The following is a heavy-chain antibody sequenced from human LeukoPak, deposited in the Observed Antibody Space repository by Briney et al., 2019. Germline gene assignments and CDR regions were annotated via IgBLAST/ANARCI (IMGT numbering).Heavy chain of an antibody. J-gene: IGHJ5*01. CDR2: ISYDGSNK. CDR1: GFTFSSYG. D-gene: IGHD3-10*01. CDR3: ARDGITMVRGVIWFDY. Sequence: AGGSLRLSCAASGFTFSSYGMHWVRQAPGKGLEWVAVISYDGSNKYYADSVKGRFTISRDNSKNTLYLQMNSLRAEDTAVYYCARDGITMVRGVIWFDYWGQGTLVTVSS. V-gene: IGHV3-30*19.